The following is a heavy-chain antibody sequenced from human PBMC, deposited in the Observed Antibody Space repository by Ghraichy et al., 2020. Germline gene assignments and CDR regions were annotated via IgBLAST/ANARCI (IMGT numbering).Heavy chain of an antibody. D-gene: IGHD4-17*01. Sequence: SETLSLTCTVSGGSVSSGSYYWSWIRQPPGKGLEWIGYIYYSGSTNYNPSLKSRVTISVDTSKNQFSLKLSSVTAADTAVYYCARVRITTVTTTDYYYYGMDVWGQGTTVTVSS. CDR2: IYYSGST. V-gene: IGHV4-61*01. CDR1: GGSVSSGSYY. CDR3: ARVRITTVTTTDYYYYGMDV. J-gene: IGHJ6*02.